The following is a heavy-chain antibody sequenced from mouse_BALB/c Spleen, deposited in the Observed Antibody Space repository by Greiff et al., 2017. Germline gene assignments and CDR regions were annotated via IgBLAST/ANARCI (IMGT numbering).Heavy chain of an antibody. J-gene: IGHJ3*01. CDR2: IRSKSNNYAT. CDR3: VSHYYGVFAY. CDR1: GFTFNTYA. D-gene: IGHD1-2*01. V-gene: IGHV10-1*02. Sequence: EVQVVESGGGLVQPKGSLKLSCAASGFTFNTYAMNWVRQAPGKGLEWVARIRSKSNNYATYYADSVKDRFTISRDDSQSMLYLQMNNLKTEDTAMYYCVSHYYGVFAYWGQGTLVTVSA.